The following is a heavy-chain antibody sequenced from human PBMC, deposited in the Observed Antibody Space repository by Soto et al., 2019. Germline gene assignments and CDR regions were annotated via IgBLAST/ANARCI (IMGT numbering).Heavy chain of an antibody. CDR2: IKSKTDGGTT. D-gene: IGHD2-2*01. Sequence: GGSLRLSCAASGFTFSNAWMNWVRQAPGKGLEWVGRIKSKTDGGTTDYAAPVKGRFTISRDDSKNTLYLQMNSLKTEDTAVYYCTTGPTYCSSTSCYPSAYFDYWGQGTLVTVSS. CDR1: GFTFSNAW. CDR3: TTGPTYCSSTSCYPSAYFDY. V-gene: IGHV3-15*07. J-gene: IGHJ4*02.